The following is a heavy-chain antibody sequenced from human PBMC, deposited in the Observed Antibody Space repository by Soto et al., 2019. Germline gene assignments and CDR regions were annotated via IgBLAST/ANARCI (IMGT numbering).Heavy chain of an antibody. Sequence: QVQLVQSAAEVGKPGASVKVSCKASGYTFTTIRLSWVRQAPGQGLELMGWIRPHNGDTQYAQKFQGRVTMTADTSTTTAYMEVRSLIPDETAVCYCSRDRSGWYDFWGQGTLVTVSS. CDR3: SRDRSGWYDF. D-gene: IGHD6-19*01. V-gene: IGHV1-18*01. CDR2: IRPHNGDT. J-gene: IGHJ5*01. CDR1: GYTFTTIR.